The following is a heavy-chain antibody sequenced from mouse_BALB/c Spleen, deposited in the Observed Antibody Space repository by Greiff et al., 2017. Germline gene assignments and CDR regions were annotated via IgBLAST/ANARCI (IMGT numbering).Heavy chain of an antibody. CDR2: IYPSDSYT. D-gene: IGHD2-3*01. CDR1: GYTFTSYW. J-gene: IGHJ4*01. V-gene: IGHV1-69*02. Sequence: QVQLQQPGAELVRPGASVKLSCKASGYTFTSYWINWVKQRPGQGLEWIGKIYPSDSYTNYNQKFKDKATLTVDKSSSTAYMQLSSPTSEDSAVYYSTREKGDGYAMDYWGQGTSVTVSS. CDR3: TREKGDGYAMDY.